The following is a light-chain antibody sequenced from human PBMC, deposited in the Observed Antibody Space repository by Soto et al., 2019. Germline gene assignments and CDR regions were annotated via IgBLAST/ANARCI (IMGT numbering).Light chain of an antibody. Sequence: TQAPVALSLSPGALSILACRTSQSVTSLHLAWYQQKPGQAPRLLIFGASSRATGIPDKFSGSGSGTDFTLTISRLEPDDFAVYYCQHYGSSSWTFGQGTKVDIK. CDR2: GAS. CDR3: QHYGSSSWT. CDR1: QSVTSLH. V-gene: IGKV3-20*01. J-gene: IGKJ1*01.